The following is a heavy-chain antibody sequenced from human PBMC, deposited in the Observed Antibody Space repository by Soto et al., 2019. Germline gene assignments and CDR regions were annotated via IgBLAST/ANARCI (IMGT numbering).Heavy chain of an antibody. CDR3: TRYYDILTGHPWFDP. CDR1: GFSFSTSGVG. Sequence: QITLKESGPTLVKPTQTLTLTCTFSGFSFSTSGVGVGWIRQPPGKALEWLALIYWDDDKRYSPSLKNRLTITKDTSKNQVILTMTNMDPVDTATYYCTRYYDILTGHPWFDPWGQGTLVTVSS. CDR2: IYWDDDK. D-gene: IGHD3-9*01. J-gene: IGHJ5*02. V-gene: IGHV2-5*02.